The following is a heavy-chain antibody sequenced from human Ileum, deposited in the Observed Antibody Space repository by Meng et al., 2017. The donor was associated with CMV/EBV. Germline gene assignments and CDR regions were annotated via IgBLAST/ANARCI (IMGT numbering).Heavy chain of an antibody. J-gene: IGHJ4*02. CDR2: ISSDGAPT. V-gene: IGHV3-23*01. D-gene: IGHD3-10*01. Sequence: FTFRSYAMFWVRQAPGKGLEWFSAISSDGAPTFYADSVKGRFTISRDDSKNTLYQQMNSLRAEDTAVYYCVKGVSMVRGRPSYFDYWGQGTLVTVSS. CDR3: VKGVSMVRGRPSYFDY. CDR1: FTFRSYA.